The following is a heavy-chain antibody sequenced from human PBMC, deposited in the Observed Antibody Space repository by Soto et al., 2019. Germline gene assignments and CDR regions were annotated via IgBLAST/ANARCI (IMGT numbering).Heavy chain of an antibody. CDR1: GFTFSSYG. CDR3: AKDRDCSSTSCYWGSYYYYGMDV. D-gene: IGHD2-2*01. V-gene: IGHV3-30*18. CDR2: ISYDGSNK. J-gene: IGHJ6*02. Sequence: GGSLRLSCAASGFTFSSYGMHWVRQAPGKGLEWVAVISYDGSNKYYADSVRGRFTISRGNSKNTLYLQMNSLRAEDTAVYYCAKDRDCSSTSCYWGSYYYYGMDVWGQGTTVTVSS.